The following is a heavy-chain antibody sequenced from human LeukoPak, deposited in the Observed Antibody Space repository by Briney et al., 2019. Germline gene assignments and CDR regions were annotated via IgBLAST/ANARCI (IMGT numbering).Heavy chain of an antibody. D-gene: IGHD1-20*01. V-gene: IGHV1-46*01. Sequence: GASVKVSCKASGYTFTGYYMHWVRQAPGQGLEWMGIINPSGGSTSYAQKFQGRVTMTRDMSTSTVYMELSSLRSEDTAVYYCARMSYNYYFDYWGQGTLVTVSS. CDR2: INPSGGST. J-gene: IGHJ4*02. CDR1: GYTFTGYY. CDR3: ARMSYNYYFDY.